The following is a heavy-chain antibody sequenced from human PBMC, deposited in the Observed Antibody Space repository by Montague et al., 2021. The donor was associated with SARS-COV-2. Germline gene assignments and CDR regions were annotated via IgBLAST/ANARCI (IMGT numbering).Heavy chain of an antibody. V-gene: IGHV3-9*01. CDR1: GFKFDDYA. D-gene: IGHD3-22*01. CDR2: ISWNSGGL. J-gene: IGHJ3*02. Sequence: SLRLSCAASGFKFDDYAMHWVRQAPGKGLEWVSGISWNSGGLGYADSVKGRFTISRDNSNNSPYLEMNSLRPDDTALYYCAKDRRYYFGSSGYPDAFNIWGQGTLVTVSS. CDR3: AKDRRYYFGSSGYPDAFNI.